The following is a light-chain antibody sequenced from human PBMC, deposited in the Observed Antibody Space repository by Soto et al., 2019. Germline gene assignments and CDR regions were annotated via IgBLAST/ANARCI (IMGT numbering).Light chain of an antibody. Sequence: HSALTQPASLSGSPGQSITISCSGTSSDIGAYEYVSWYQQHPGKPPKLMIYNINNRPSGVSYRFSGSKSGNTASLTISRLQTEDEADYYCLSHTTSRTYVFGPGTKVNVL. CDR2: NIN. CDR1: SSDIGAYEY. CDR3: LSHTTSRTYV. J-gene: IGLJ1*01. V-gene: IGLV2-14*03.